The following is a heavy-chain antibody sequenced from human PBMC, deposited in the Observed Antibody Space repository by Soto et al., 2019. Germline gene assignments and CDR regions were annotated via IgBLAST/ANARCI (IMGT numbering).Heavy chain of an antibody. V-gene: IGHV3-48*03. Sequence: PVGSLRLSCTASEFTFSSYEMTWVRQAPGKGLEWVSHISSGGINVYYADSVKGRFTISRDNAKNSLYLQMNSLRAEDTAVYYCARDLKGTYYGLEYWGQGTLVTVSS. D-gene: IGHD4-17*01. CDR2: ISSGGINV. CDR3: ARDLKGTYYGLEY. CDR1: EFTFSSYE. J-gene: IGHJ4*02.